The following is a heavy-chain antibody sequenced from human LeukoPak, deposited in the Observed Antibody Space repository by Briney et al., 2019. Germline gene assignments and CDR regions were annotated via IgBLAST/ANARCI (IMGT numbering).Heavy chain of an antibody. CDR3: ARGWEATKACHI. V-gene: IGHV1-69*04. J-gene: IGHJ3*02. CDR1: GGTFSSYA. CDR2: IIPILGIA. Sequence: GPSVKVSCKPSGGTFSSYAISWVRQAPGQGLEWMGRIIPILGIANYEQKFQGRVTITAAKSTTTTSMALSSLRSEDTAVYYCARGWEATKACHIWSQGTMVTVSS. D-gene: IGHD1-26*01.